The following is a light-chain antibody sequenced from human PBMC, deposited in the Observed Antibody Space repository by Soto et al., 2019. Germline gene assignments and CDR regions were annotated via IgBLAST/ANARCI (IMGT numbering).Light chain of an antibody. CDR3: QQRSNWPSIT. V-gene: IGKV3D-20*02. CDR2: GAS. J-gene: IGKJ5*01. Sequence: IVMTQSPATVSVYPGERATLSCRASQSVSSNLAWYQQKPGQAPRLLIYGASSRATGIPDRFSGSGSGTDFTLTISRLEPEDFAVYYCQQRSNWPSITFSQGRRLAI. CDR1: QSVSSN.